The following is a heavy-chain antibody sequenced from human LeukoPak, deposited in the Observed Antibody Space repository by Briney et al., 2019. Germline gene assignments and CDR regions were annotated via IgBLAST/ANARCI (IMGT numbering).Heavy chain of an antibody. V-gene: IGHV3-53*01. CDR2: IYSGGST. CDR1: GFTVSSNY. Sequence: PVGSLRLSCAASGFTVSSNYMSWVRQAPGKGLEWVSVIYSGGSTYYADSVKGRFTISRDYSKNTLYLQMNSLRAEDTAVYYCAKDRPNYHYSYGHYYRQKGDYWGQGTLVTVSS. J-gene: IGHJ4*02. D-gene: IGHD3-22*01. CDR3: AKDRPNYHYSYGHYYRQKGDY.